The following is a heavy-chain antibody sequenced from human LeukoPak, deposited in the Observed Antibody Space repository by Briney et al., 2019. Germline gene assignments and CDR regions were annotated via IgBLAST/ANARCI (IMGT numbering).Heavy chain of an antibody. J-gene: IGHJ3*02. CDR2: ISGSGGST. CDR1: GFTFSSYA. D-gene: IGHD2-2*01. CDR3: AKLYRYCSSTSCPNAFDI. V-gene: IGHV3-23*01. Sequence: GGSLRLSCAASGFTFSSYAMSWVRQAPGKGLEWVSAISGSGGSTYYAGSVKGRFTISRDNSKNTLYLQMNSLRAEDTAVYYCAKLYRYCSSTSCPNAFDIWGQGTMVTVSS.